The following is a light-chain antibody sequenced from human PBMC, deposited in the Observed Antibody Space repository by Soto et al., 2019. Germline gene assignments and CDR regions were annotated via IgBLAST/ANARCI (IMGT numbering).Light chain of an antibody. CDR3: QQASNLTPLT. CDR2: AAS. V-gene: IGKV1-12*01. CDR1: QDISRW. Sequence: DIPMTQSPSSVSASLGASVTITCRASQDISRWLGWYQQKPGKAPKLLFSAASGLQSGVPSRFSDSGSGTDFTLTISSLQPEDFSTYYCQQASNLTPLTFGGGTKVEIK. J-gene: IGKJ4*01.